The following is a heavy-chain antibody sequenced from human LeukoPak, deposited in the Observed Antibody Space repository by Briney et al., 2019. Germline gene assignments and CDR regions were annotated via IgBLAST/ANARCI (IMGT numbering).Heavy chain of an antibody. CDR1: GGSFRGYY. V-gene: IGHV4-34*01. Sequence: SETLSLTCAVYGGSFRGYYWSWIRQPPGKGLGWIGEINHSGSTNYNPALKSRVTISVDTSKNQFSLKLSSVTAADTAVYYCARRSRYYYDSSGPSYFDYWGQGTLVTVSS. CDR2: INHSGST. D-gene: IGHD3-22*01. J-gene: IGHJ4*02. CDR3: ARRSRYYYDSSGPSYFDY.